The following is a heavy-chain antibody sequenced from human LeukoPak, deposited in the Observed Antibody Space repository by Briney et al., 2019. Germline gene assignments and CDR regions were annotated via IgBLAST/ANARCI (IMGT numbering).Heavy chain of an antibody. D-gene: IGHD3-10*01. V-gene: IGHV1-46*01. Sequence: ASVKVCCKASGYTFTGYYMHWVRQAPGQGLELMGIINPSGGSTSYAQKFQGRVTMTRYTSKSTVYMELSSLRSEDTAVYYCARAEMMVRGVIILKSPDYWGQGTLVSVSS. J-gene: IGHJ4*02. CDR3: ARAEMMVRGVIILKSPDY. CDR1: GYTFTGYY. CDR2: INPSGGST.